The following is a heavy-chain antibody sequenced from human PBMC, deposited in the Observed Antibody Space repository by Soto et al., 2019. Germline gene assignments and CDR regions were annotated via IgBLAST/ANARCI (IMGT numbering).Heavy chain of an antibody. CDR3: AKRGRGNSES. CDR1: GFTFSSYA. CDR2: ISYDGSNK. J-gene: IGHJ5*02. D-gene: IGHD2-21*02. V-gene: IGHV3-30-3*02. Sequence: GGSLRLSCAASGFTFSSYAMHWVRQAPGKGLEWVAVISYDGSNKYYADSVKGRFTISRDNSKNTVSLQMNGLRAEDTARYYCAKRGRGNSESWGQGTLVTVSS.